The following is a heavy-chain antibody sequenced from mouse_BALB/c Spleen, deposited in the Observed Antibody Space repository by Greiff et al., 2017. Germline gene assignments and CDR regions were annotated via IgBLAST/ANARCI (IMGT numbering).Heavy chain of an antibody. D-gene: IGHD2-2*01. J-gene: IGHJ2*01. CDR1: GFTFSSFG. Sequence: EVQLVESGGGLVQPGGSRKLSCAASGFTFSSFGMHWVRQAPEKGLEWVAYISSGGSYTYYPDSVKGRFTISRDNAKNTLYLQMSSLKSEDTAMYYCARQRGYDGSYYFDYWGQGTTLTVSS. V-gene: IGHV5-6*01. CDR2: ISSGGSYT. CDR3: ARQRGYDGSYYFDY.